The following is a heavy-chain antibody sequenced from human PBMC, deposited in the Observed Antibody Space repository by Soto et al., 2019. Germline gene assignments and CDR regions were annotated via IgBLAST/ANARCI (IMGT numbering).Heavy chain of an antibody. J-gene: IGHJ4*02. CDR3: ASQPRNGPFDY. Sequence: QVQLQESGPGLVKPSETLSLTCTVSGDSISNYYWSWIRQPPGKGLEWIGYIYYSGSTNYNSSLKSRVTISVDPSKIRFSLKLSSVTAADTAVYYCASQPRNGPFDYWGQGTLVIVFS. D-gene: IGHD2-8*01. CDR1: GDSISNYY. V-gene: IGHV4-59*08. CDR2: IYYSGST.